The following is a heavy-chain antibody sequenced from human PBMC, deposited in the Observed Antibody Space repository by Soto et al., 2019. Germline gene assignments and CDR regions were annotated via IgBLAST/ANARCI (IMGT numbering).Heavy chain of an antibody. D-gene: IGHD1-1*01. V-gene: IGHV3-33*01. CDR3: ARDPNTGTTPVFWFDP. Sequence: GGTLRLSCAASGFTFSRYGMHWVRQAPGKGLEWVAVIWYDGSNKYYADSVKGRFTISRDNSKNTLYLQMNSLRDEDTAVYYCARDPNTGTTPVFWFDPWGQGTLVTVSS. J-gene: IGHJ5*02. CDR2: IWYDGSNK. CDR1: GFTFSRYG.